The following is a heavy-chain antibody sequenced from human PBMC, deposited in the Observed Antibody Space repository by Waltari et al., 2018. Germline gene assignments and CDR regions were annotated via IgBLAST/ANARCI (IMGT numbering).Heavy chain of an antibody. V-gene: IGHV4-34*01. CDR3: ARANSTYYYDSSGYYLDY. CDR1: GGSFSGYY. J-gene: IGHJ4*02. CDR2: INHSGST. Sequence: QVQLQQWGAGLLKPSETLSLTCAVYGGSFSGYYWRWIRQPPGKGLEWIGEINHSGSTNYNPSLKSRVTISVDTSKNQFSLKLSSVTAADTAVYYCARANSTYYYDSSGYYLDYWGQGTLVTVSS. D-gene: IGHD3-22*01.